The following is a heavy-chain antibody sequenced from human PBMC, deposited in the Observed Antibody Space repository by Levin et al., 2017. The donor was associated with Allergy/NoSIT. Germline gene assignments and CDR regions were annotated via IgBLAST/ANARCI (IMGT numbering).Heavy chain of an antibody. V-gene: IGHV3-7*01. CDR3: ARMGQRITIFGVVPSLFDY. D-gene: IGHD3-3*01. J-gene: IGHJ4*02. CDR1: GFTFSSYW. Sequence: GGSLRLSCAASGFTFSSYWMSWVRQAPGKGLEWVANIKQDGSEKYYVDSVKGRFTISRDNAKNSLYLQMNSLRAEDTAVYYCARMGQRITIFGVVPSLFDYWGQGTLVTVSS. CDR2: IKQDGSEK.